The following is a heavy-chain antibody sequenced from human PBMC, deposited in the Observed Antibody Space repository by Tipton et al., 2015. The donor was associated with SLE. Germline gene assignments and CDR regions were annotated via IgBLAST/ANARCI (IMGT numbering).Heavy chain of an antibody. V-gene: IGHV4-38-2*01. CDR1: GYSITSGYY. D-gene: IGHD3-3*01. Sequence: TLSLTCAVTGYSITSGYYWGWIRQPPGKGREWMGSIFNDGNTYDNPSLKSRVTISVDTSKNQFSLKLMSLTAADTAVYYCARARSEDAFWRDYVYYYYYMDVWGRGTTVTVSS. CDR3: ARARSEDAFWRDYVYYYYYMDV. CDR2: IFNDGNT. J-gene: IGHJ6*03.